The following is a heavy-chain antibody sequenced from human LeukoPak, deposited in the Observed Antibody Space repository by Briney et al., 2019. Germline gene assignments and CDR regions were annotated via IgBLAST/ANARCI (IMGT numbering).Heavy chain of an antibody. CDR3: AREGYSSSWSDYYYGMDV. J-gene: IGHJ6*02. CDR2: TYYRSTWYN. CDR1: GDSVSSNSVT. Sequence: SQTLSLTCAISGDSVSSNSVTWNWIRQSPSRGLEWLGRTYYRSTWYNDYAVSVKSRITINPDTSKNQFSLQLNSVTPEDTAVYYCAREGYSSSWSDYYYGMDVWGQGTTVTVSS. D-gene: IGHD6-13*01. V-gene: IGHV6-1*01.